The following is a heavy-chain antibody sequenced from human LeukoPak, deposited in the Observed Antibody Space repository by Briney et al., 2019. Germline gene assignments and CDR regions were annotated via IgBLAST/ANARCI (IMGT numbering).Heavy chain of an antibody. V-gene: IGHV3-30*18. Sequence: PGGSLRVSCAASGFTFSSYGMHWVRQAPGKGLEWVAVISYDGSNKYYADSVKGRFTISRDNSKNTLYLQMNSLRAEDTAVYYCAKDSSSIWFGELSDWGQGTLVTVSS. CDR2: ISYDGSNK. CDR1: GFTFSSYG. CDR3: AKDSSSIWFGELSD. D-gene: IGHD3-10*01. J-gene: IGHJ4*02.